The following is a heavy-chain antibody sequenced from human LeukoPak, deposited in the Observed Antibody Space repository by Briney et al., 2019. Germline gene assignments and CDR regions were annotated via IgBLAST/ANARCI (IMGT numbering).Heavy chain of an antibody. V-gene: IGHV4-39*01. CDR2: IYYRGST. J-gene: IGHJ3*02. CDR3: ARTRDFYYENSFDI. D-gene: IGHD3-22*01. Sequence: PSETLSLTCTVSGGSISASISYWGCIRQPPGKGLEWIGSIYYRGSTYYNPSLKSRVTISVDTSKNQFSLNLNSVTAADTAVYYCARTRDFYYENSFDIWGQGTMVTASS. CDR1: GGSISASISY.